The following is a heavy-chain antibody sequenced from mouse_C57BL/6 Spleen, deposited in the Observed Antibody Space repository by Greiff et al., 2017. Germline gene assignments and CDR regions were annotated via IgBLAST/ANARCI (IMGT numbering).Heavy chain of an antibody. D-gene: IGHD2-1*01. CDR2: IDPEDGET. V-gene: IGHV14-2*01. CDR1: GFNIKDYY. Sequence: VQLKQSGAELVKPGASVKLSCTASGFNIKDYYMHWVKQRTEQGLEWIGRIDPEDGETKYAPQFQGKATITADTSSNTAYLQLSSLTSEDTAVYYCARSIYYGNPAMDYWGQGTSVTVSS. CDR3: ARSIYYGNPAMDY. J-gene: IGHJ4*01.